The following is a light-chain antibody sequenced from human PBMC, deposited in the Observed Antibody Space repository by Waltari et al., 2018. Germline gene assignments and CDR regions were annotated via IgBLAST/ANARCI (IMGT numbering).Light chain of an antibody. CDR3: QQTYSFPLT. V-gene: IGKV1-12*01. J-gene: IGKJ2*01. CDR1: QDIWSR. Sequence: DIQMTQSPSSVSASIGDRVTISCRASQDIWSRLAWYQQKPGKAPRLLIFGTSNLQSGVPSRFIGSGSGTDFSLTINSLQPEDFATYFCQQTYSFPLTFGGGTHLEVK. CDR2: GTS.